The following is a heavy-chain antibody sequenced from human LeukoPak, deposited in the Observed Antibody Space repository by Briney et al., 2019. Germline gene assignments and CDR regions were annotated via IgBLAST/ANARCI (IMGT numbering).Heavy chain of an antibody. J-gene: IGHJ4*02. CDR2: IWDDGSNR. V-gene: IGHV3-33*08. CDR3: ARTVPGYSSSWHFGGFDF. D-gene: IGHD6-13*01. CDR1: GFTFSTYG. Sequence: GGSLRLSCAASGFTFSTYGMHWVRQAPGKGLEWVAVIWDDGSNRYYADSVKGRFTISRDNSKNTLYLQLNSLRAEDTAVYYCARTVPGYSSSWHFGGFDFWGQGTLVTVSS.